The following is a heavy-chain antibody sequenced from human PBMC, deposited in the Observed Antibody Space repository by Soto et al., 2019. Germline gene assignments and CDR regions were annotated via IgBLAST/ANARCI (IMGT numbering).Heavy chain of an antibody. V-gene: IGHV1-18*04. CDR1: GYTFTSYG. CDR3: AKSITARPFDY. CDR2: INPYNGNT. J-gene: IGHJ4*02. D-gene: IGHD6-6*01. Sequence: GASAKVSCKASGYTFTSYGISWVRQAPGQGLEWMGWINPYNGNTNYAQKLQGRVTMTTDTSTSTAYMELRSLRAEDTAVYYCAKSITARPFDYWGQGALVTAPQ.